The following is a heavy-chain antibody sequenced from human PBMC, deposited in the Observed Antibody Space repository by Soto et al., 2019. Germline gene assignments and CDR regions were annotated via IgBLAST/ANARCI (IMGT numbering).Heavy chain of an antibody. CDR3: ARDQGNWNYGGYDAFDI. CDR1: GFTVSSYA. CDR2: ISSNGGST. V-gene: IGHV3-64*01. J-gene: IGHJ3*02. Sequence: GGSLRLSCAASGFTVSSYALHWVRQAPGKGLEYVSAISSNGGSTYYANSVKGRFTISRDNSKNTLYLQMGSLRAEDMAVYYCARDQGNWNYGGYDAFDIWGQGTMVTVSS. D-gene: IGHD1-7*01.